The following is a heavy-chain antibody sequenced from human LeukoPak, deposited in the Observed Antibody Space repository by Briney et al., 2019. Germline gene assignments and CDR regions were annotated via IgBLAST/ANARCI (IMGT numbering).Heavy chain of an antibody. CDR2: IYYSGST. V-gene: IGHV4-39*01. CDR1: GGSISSSSYY. D-gene: IGHD1-14*01. J-gene: IGHJ3*02. CDR3: VRRHRGKDAFDI. Sequence: SETLSLTCTVSGGSISSSSYYWGWIRQPPGKGLEWIGSIYYSGSTYYNPSLKSRVTISVDTSKNQFSLKLSSVTAADTAVYYCVRRHRGKDAFDIWGQGTMVTVSS.